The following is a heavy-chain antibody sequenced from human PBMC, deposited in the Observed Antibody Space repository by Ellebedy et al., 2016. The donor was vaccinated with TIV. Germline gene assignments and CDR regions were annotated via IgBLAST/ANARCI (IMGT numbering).Heavy chain of an antibody. V-gene: IGHV3-64D*06. CDR2: ISTDGDST. J-gene: IGHJ4*02. CDR1: GFIFSDYD. CDR3: TCSVAEGDEGLGDFDY. D-gene: IGHD3-10*02. Sequence: GESLKISCAGSGFIFSDYDIHWVRQAPGKGPDYVSAISTDGDSTWYADSVKDRFIISRDISKNTLYLQMSSLRAEDKAVYYCTCSVAEGDEGLGDFDYWGQGTLVTVSS.